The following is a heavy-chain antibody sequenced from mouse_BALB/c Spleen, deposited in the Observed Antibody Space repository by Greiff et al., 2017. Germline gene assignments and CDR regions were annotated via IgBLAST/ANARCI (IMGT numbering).Heavy chain of an antibody. Sequence: VQLQQSGAELVRPGTSVKVSCKASGYAFTNYLIEWVKQRPGQGLEWIGVINPGSGGTNYNEKFKGKATLTADKSSSTAYMQLSSLTSDDSAVYFCARTDYLFAYWGQGTLVTVSA. CDR3: ARTDYLFAY. D-gene: IGHD2-4*01. CDR1: GYAFTNYL. CDR2: INPGSGGT. J-gene: IGHJ3*01. V-gene: IGHV1-54*01.